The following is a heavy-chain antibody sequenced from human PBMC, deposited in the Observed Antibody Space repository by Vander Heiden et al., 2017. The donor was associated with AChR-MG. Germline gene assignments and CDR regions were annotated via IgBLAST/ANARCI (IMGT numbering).Heavy chain of an antibody. D-gene: IGHD5-12*01. CDR2: IYYSGST. V-gene: IGHV4-59*01. Sequence: QVQLQESGPGLVKPSETLSLTCTVSGGSISSYYWSWIRQPPGKGLEWIGYIYYSGSTNYNPSLKSRVTISVDTSKNQFSLKLSSVTAADTAVYYCAIGGMATFDYWGQGTLVTVSS. CDR1: GGSISSYY. J-gene: IGHJ4*02. CDR3: AIGGMATFDY.